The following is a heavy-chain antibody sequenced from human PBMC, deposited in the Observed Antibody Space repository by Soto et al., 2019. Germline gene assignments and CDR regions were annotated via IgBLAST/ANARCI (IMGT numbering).Heavy chain of an antibody. J-gene: IGHJ4*02. CDR3: AKTPGVITVITSFDH. Sequence: SETLSLTCTVSGGSTSSYYWNWIRQPPGKGLEWIAYIYSNGYSTYNPSLKSRVTISMDTSKNQFSLKLASVTAADTAVYYCAKTPGVITVITSFDHWGQGTPVTVS. CDR1: GGSTSSYY. D-gene: IGHD3-16*01. V-gene: IGHV4-59*01. CDR2: IYSNGYS.